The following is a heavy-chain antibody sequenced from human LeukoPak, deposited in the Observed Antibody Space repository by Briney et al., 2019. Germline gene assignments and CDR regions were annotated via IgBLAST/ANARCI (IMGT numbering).Heavy chain of an antibody. CDR1: GYTFTGYY. D-gene: IGHD3-22*01. V-gene: IGHV1-2*02. Sequence: ASVKVSCKASGYTFTGYYMHWVRQAPGQGLEWMGWINPNSGGTNYAQKFQGRVTMTRDTSISTAYMELSRLRSDDTAVYYCARGNYYDSSGYYYWGQGTLVTVSS. CDR3: ARGNYYDSSGYYY. CDR2: INPNSGGT. J-gene: IGHJ4*02.